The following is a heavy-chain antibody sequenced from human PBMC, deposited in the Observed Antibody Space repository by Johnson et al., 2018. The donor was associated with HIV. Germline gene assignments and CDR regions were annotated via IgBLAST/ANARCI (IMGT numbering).Heavy chain of an antibody. Sequence: QMQLVESGGGVVQPGRSLRLSCVASGFTFSTYAMHWVRQVPGKGLEWVAVISYDGNNKYYADSVKGRFTISRDIAKNSLYLQMNSLRVEDTALYYCVRVVVTMIVSDTLPSLGGGRNDAFDIWGRGTLVIVSS. D-gene: IGHD3-22*01. CDR3: VRVVVTMIVSDTLPSLGGGRNDAFDI. J-gene: IGHJ3*02. V-gene: IGHV3-33*08. CDR2: ISYDGNNK. CDR1: GFTFSTYA.